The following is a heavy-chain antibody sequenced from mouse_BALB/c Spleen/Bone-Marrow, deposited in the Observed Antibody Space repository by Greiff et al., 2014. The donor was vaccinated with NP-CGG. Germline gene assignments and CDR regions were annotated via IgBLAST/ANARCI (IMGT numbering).Heavy chain of an antibody. CDR3: ATMITDWYFDV. D-gene: IGHD2-4*01. J-gene: IGHJ1*01. CDR2: IDPANGNT. CDR1: GFYIKDTY. V-gene: IGHV14-3*02. Sequence: VQLQQSGAELVKPGASVKLSCTASGFYIKDTYMHWVKQRPEQGLEWIGRIDPANGNTKYDPKFQGKATITADTSSNTAYMQLSSLTPEDTAVYYCATMITDWYFDVWGAGTTVTVSS.